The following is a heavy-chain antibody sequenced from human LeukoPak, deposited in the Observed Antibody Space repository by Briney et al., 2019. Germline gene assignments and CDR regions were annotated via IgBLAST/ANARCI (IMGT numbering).Heavy chain of an antibody. CDR2: ISSSSSYI. J-gene: IGHJ4*02. V-gene: IGHV3-21*01. CDR3: ARDLRYIDWLFPFYFDY. Sequence: GGSLRLSCAASGFTFSSYSMNWVRQAPGKGLEWVSSISSSSSYIYYADSVKGRFTISRDNAKNSLYLQMNSLRTEDTGVYYCARDLRYIDWLFPFYFDYWGQGTLVTVSS. CDR1: GFTFSSYS. D-gene: IGHD3-9*01.